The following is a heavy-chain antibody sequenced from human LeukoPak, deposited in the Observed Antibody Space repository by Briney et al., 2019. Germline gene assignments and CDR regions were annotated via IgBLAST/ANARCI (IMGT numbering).Heavy chain of an antibody. CDR2: ISSSSSYI. D-gene: IGHD5-24*01. J-gene: IGHJ4*02. CDR3: ARDGGDGYSHFDY. Sequence: KPGGSLRLSCAASGFTFSSYSMNWVRQAPGKGLEWVSSISSSSSYIHYADSVKGRFTISRDNAKNSLYLQMNSLRAEDTAVYYCARDGGDGYSHFDYWGQGTLVTVSS. CDR1: GFTFSSYS. V-gene: IGHV3-21*01.